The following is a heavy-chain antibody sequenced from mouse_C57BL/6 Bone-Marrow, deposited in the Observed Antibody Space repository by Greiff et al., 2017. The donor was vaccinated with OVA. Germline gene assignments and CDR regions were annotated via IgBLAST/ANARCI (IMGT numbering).Heavy chain of an antibody. CDR3: AGGLLLGDY. CDR2: INPGSGDT. V-gene: IGHV1-7*01. J-gene: IGHJ4*01. Sequence: VKVVESGADLAKPGASVKLSCKASGYTFTSYWMHWVKQRPGQGLEWIGYINPGSGDTKYNQKFKDKATLTADKSSSTAYMQLSRLTYEDAADYYCAGGLLLGDYWGQGTPVTVS. CDR1: GYTFTSYW. D-gene: IGHD3-1*01.